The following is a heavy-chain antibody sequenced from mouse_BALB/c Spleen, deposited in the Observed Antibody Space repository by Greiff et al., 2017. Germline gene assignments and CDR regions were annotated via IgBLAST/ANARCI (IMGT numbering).Heavy chain of an antibody. D-gene: IGHD2-10*02. Sequence: QVQLQQSGPELVKPGASVRISCKASGYTFTSYYIHWVKQRPGQGLEWIGWIYPGNVNTKYNEKFKGKATLTADKSSSTAYMQLSSLTSEDSAVYFCASPYGNYVAWFAYWGQGTLVTVSA. J-gene: IGHJ3*01. CDR3: ASPYGNYVAWFAY. V-gene: IGHV1S56*01. CDR2: IYPGNVNT. CDR1: GYTFTSYY.